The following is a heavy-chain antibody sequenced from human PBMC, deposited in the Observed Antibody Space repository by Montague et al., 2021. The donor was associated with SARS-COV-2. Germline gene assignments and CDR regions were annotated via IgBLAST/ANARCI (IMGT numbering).Heavy chain of an antibody. V-gene: IGHV4-34*01. J-gene: IGHJ3*01. D-gene: IGHD2-2*01. CDR2: INHSGTA. CDR1: GGSFSVYY. CDR3: AKEREVVRAARTLVAFDL. Sequence: SDTLSLTCAVYGGSFSVYYWSWLRQSPRGGLEWIAEINHSGTANXNPSLTSRVSISVDTSKNKFTLKLTSVTAADTAMYFCAKEREVVRAARTLVAFDLWGQGTMVTVSS.